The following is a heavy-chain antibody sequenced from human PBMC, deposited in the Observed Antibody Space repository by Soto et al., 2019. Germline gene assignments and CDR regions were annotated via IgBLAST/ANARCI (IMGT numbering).Heavy chain of an antibody. CDR3: ARGQNDYGDYVFDY. CDR2: IYYSGST. Sequence: SETLSLTCTVSGGSISSGGYYWSWIRQHPGKGLEWIGYIYYSGSTYYDPSLKSRVTISVDTSKNQFSLKLSSVTAADTAVYYCARGQNDYGDYVFDYWGQGTLVTVSS. V-gene: IGHV4-31*03. CDR1: GGSISSGGYY. J-gene: IGHJ4*02. D-gene: IGHD4-17*01.